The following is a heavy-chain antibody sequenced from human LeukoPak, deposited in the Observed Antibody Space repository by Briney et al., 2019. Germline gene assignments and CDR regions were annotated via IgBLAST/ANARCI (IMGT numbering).Heavy chain of an antibody. J-gene: IGHJ5*02. CDR2: IYYSGST. Sequence: SETLSLTCTVSGGSISSSSYYWGWIRQPPGKGLEWIGSIYYSGSTYYNPSLKSRVTISVDTSKNQFSLKLRSVTAADTAVYYCARIDSNDWGWFDPWGQGTLVTVSS. V-gene: IGHV4-39*01. CDR3: ARIDSNDWGWFDP. CDR1: GGSISSSSYY. D-gene: IGHD3-16*01.